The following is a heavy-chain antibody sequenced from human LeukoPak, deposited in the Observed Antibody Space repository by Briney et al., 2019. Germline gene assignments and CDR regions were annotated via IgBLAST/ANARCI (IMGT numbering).Heavy chain of an antibody. Sequence: GGSLRLSCAASGFTFSSYSMNWVRQAPGKGLEGVSYISSSSSTIYYADSVKGRFTISRDNAKNSLYLQMNSLRAEDTAVYYCASSLLGGWNYNFDYWGQGTLVTVSS. J-gene: IGHJ4*02. CDR3: ASSLLGGWNYNFDY. V-gene: IGHV3-48*01. CDR2: ISSSSSTI. CDR1: GFTFSSYS. D-gene: IGHD1-7*01.